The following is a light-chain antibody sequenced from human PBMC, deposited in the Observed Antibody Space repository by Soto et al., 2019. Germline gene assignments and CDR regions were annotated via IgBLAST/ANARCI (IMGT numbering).Light chain of an antibody. V-gene: IGKV3-20*01. CDR2: GAS. J-gene: IGKJ1*01. CDR3: QQYGSSPWT. Sequence: EIVLTQSPGTPPLSPGERATLSCRASQSVSSSYLAWYQQKPGQAPRLLIYGASSRATGIPDRFSGSESGTDFTLTISRLEPEDFAVYYCQQYGSSPWTFGQGTKVDIK. CDR1: QSVSSSY.